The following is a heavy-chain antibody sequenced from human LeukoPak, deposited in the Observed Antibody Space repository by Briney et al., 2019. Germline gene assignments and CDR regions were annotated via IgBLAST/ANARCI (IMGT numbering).Heavy chain of an antibody. D-gene: IGHD5-24*01. CDR2: THYGGTT. CDR3: ARLGLYDGYTHDS. Sequence: SETLSLTCSVSGAPVTGTYWSWVRQTPGKGLEWIAYTHYGGTTEYNPSLKSRATISVDTSKNHFSLDLRSVTAADTAVYFCARLGLYDGYTHDSWGQGTLVTVSS. J-gene: IGHJ4*02. CDR1: GAPVTGTY. V-gene: IGHV4-59*08.